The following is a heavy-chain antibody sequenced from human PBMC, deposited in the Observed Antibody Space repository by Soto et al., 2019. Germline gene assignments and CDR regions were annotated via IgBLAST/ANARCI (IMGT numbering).Heavy chain of an antibody. D-gene: IGHD1-26*01. V-gene: IGHV1-69*13. CDR3: ARRQSGSYTH. CDR1: GGPFSSYA. CDR2: IIPIFGTA. J-gene: IGHJ4*02. Sequence: SVKVCFKASGGPFSSYAISLVRQAPGQGLEWMGGIIPIFGTANYAQKFQGRVTITADESTSTAYMELSSLRSEDTAVYYCARRQSGSYTHWGQGTLVTVS.